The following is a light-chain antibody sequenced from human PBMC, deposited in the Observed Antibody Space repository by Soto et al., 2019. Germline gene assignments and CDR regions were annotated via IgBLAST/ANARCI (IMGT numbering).Light chain of an antibody. CDR3: QQYYSVPLT. J-gene: IGKJ4*01. CDR1: QSVLYNSNNKSY. Sequence: DIVMTQSPDSLAVSLGERATINCRSSQSVLYNSNNKSYLAWYQQKPGQPPKLLIYWASTRESGVPDRFSGSGSGTGFTLTISSLQAEDVAVYYCQQYYSVPLTFGGGTTVEIK. V-gene: IGKV4-1*01. CDR2: WAS.